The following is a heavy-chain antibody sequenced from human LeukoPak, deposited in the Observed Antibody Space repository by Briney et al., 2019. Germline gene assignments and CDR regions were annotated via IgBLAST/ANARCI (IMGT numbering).Heavy chain of an antibody. Sequence: GGSLRLSCAASGFTFSSYAMSWVRQAPGKGLEWVSAISGGGGSTYYADSVKGRFTISRDNSKNTLYLQMNSLRAEDTAVYYCAKLSGPIAAPEPLDDAFDIWGQGTMVTVSS. V-gene: IGHV3-23*01. CDR3: AKLSGPIAAPEPLDDAFDI. J-gene: IGHJ3*02. CDR1: GFTFSSYA. CDR2: ISGGGGST. D-gene: IGHD6-13*01.